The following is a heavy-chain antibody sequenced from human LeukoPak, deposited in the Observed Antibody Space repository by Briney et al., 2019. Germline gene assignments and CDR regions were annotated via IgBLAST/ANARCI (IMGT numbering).Heavy chain of an antibody. CDR1: GFTLTPYW. V-gene: IGHV3-74*01. J-gene: IGHJ3*02. Sequence: GGSLRLSCEAAGFTLTPYWMHWVRQAPGKGLVWVARINSDGRDTGYADSAKGRLTISRDNAKNTVYLQMNSLRAEDTAVYYCVRDCCSWDAFDIWGQGTMVTVSS. D-gene: IGHD2-21*01. CDR2: INSDGRDT. CDR3: VRDCCSWDAFDI.